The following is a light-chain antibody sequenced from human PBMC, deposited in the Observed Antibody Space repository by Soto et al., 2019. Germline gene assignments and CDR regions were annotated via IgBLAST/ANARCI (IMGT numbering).Light chain of an antibody. V-gene: IGLV1-44*01. CDR2: SND. CDR1: SSNIGSNS. CDR3: AAWDDSLNGYV. J-gene: IGLJ1*01. Sequence: QSVLTQPPSASGTPGQRVTISCSGSSSNIGSNSVNWYQQLPGTAPKLLIYSNDRRPSGVPDRFSGSKSGTSASLAISGLQSEDEAKYYCAAWDDSLNGYVFGTGTKVTVL.